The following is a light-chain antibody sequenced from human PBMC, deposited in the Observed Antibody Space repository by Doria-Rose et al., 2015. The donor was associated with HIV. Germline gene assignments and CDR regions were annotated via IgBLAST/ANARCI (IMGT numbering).Light chain of an antibody. CDR1: QSFSSTY. V-gene: IGKV3-20*01. Sequence: TQSPGTLSLSPGERATLSCRASQSFSSTYLAWYQQKPGQAPSLLIYDGSTRATGIPDRFSASGPGTDFTLTINRLEPEDFALHYCHQCGTSWTFGQGTKVEI. CDR2: DGS. CDR3: HQCGTSWT. J-gene: IGKJ1*01.